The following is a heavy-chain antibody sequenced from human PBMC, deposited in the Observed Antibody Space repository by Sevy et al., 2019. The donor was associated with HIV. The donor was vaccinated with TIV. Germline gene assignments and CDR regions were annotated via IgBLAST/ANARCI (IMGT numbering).Heavy chain of an antibody. CDR2: IIPIFGTA. J-gene: IGHJ5*02. CDR1: GGTFSSYA. V-gene: IGHV1-69*13. Sequence: ASVKVSCKASGGTFSSYAISWVRQAPGQGLEWMGGIIPIFGTANYAQKFQGRVTITADESTSTAYMELSSLRSEDTAVYYCARDYCTNGVCYSWFDPWGQGTLVTVSS. CDR3: ARDYCTNGVCYSWFDP. D-gene: IGHD2-8*01.